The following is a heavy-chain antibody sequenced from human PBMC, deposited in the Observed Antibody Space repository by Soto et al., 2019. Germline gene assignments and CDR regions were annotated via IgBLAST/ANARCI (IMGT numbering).Heavy chain of an antibody. J-gene: IGHJ4*02. Sequence: QVQLVESGGGVVQPGRSLRLSCAASGFTFRRYALHWVRQAPGKGLEWVAVISDDGNIQYYADSVKGRFTISRDNFRNTVHLQMNSLRAEDTAVYFCASDPPGGSYVLDQWGQGTLVTVSS. CDR1: GFTFRRYA. CDR2: ISDDGNIQ. CDR3: ASDPPGGSYVLDQ. V-gene: IGHV3-30-3*01. D-gene: IGHD2-15*01.